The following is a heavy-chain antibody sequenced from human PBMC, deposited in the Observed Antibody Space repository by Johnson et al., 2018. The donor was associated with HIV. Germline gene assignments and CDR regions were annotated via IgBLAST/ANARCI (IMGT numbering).Heavy chain of an antibody. CDR1: GFTFSTYA. Sequence: VQLLESGGGLVQPGGSLSLSCAASGFTFSTYAMTWVRQAPGKGLEWVSVISGGGGSTYYADSVKGRFTISRDNSKNTLYLQMNSLRAEDTAVYYCAKFGIAARPRAFDIWGQGTMVTVSS. V-gene: IGHV3-23*01. CDR2: ISGGGGST. D-gene: IGHD6-6*01. CDR3: AKFGIAARPRAFDI. J-gene: IGHJ3*02.